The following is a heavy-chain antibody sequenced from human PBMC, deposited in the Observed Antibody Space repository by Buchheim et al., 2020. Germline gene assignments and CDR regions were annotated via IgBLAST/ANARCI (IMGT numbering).Heavy chain of an antibody. J-gene: IGHJ6*02. D-gene: IGHD2-15*01. V-gene: IGHV3-30-3*01. Sequence: QVQLVESGGGVVQPGRSLRLSCAASGFTFSSYAMHWVRQAPGKGLEWVAVISYDGSNKYYADSVKGRFTISRDNSKNTLYLQMNSLRAEDTAVYYCARGIAYYYYYGMDVWGQGTT. CDR3: ARGIAYYYYYGMDV. CDR1: GFTFSSYA. CDR2: ISYDGSNK.